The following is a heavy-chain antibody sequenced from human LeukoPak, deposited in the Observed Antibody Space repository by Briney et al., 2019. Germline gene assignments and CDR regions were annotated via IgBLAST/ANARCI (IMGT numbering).Heavy chain of an antibody. CDR3: TRVTLRGSKYNWFDP. CDR2: ITPIIGTT. V-gene: IGHV1-69*08. D-gene: IGHD1-26*01. CDR1: GGTFNTHI. Sequence: GASVKISCRSSGGTFNTHIFNWVRQAPGQGLEWMGRITPIIGTTKYAERFQARVTITADRSTSTAYLDLSGLTYDDTAVYYCTRVTLRGSKYNWFDPWGQGTHVSVSS. J-gene: IGHJ5*02.